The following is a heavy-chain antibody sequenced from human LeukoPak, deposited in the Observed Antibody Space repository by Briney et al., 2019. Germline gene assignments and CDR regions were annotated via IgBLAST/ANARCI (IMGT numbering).Heavy chain of an antibody. V-gene: IGHV1-18*01. J-gene: IGHJ5*02. CDR1: GYTFTSYG. Sequence: ASVKVSCNASGYTFTSYGISWVRHAPGQGLEWMGWISAYNGNTNYAQKLQGRVTMTTDTSTSTAYMELRSLRSDDTAVYYCARDPTTVTTRGDWFDPWGQGTLVTVSS. CDR2: ISAYNGNT. D-gene: IGHD4-17*01. CDR3: ARDPTTVTTRGDWFDP.